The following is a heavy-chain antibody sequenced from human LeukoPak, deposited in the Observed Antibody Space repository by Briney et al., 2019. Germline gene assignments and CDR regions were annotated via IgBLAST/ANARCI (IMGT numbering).Heavy chain of an antibody. J-gene: IGHJ4*02. Sequence: SVKVSCKASGGSFSSYAISWVRQAPGQGLEWMGRIIPILGIANYAQKFQGRVTITADKSTSTAYMELSSLRSEDTAVYYCASDRDYYDSSGLDYWGQGTLVTVSS. CDR1: GGSFSSYA. CDR2: IIPILGIA. D-gene: IGHD3-22*01. CDR3: ASDRDYYDSSGLDY. V-gene: IGHV1-69*04.